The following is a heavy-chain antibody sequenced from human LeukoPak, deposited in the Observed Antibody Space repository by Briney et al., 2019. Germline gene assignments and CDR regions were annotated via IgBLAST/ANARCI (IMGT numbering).Heavy chain of an antibody. D-gene: IGHD6-13*01. J-gene: IGHJ3*02. CDR3: ARVAAIGAFDI. V-gene: IGHV3-48*01. CDR2: ISSSSSTI. Sequence: GGSLRLSCAASGFTFSSYSMNWVRQAPGKGLEWVSYISSSSSTIYYADSVKGRFTISRDNAKNSLYLQMNSLRAEDTAVYYCARVAAIGAFDIWGQGTMVTVSS. CDR1: GFTFSSYS.